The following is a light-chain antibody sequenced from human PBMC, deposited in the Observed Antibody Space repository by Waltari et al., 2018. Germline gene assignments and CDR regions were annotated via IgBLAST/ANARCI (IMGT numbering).Light chain of an antibody. CDR2: GAS. CDR3: QHHFRLPAT. CDR1: QSISRY. J-gene: IGKJ1*01. V-gene: IGKV3-20*01. Sequence: IMLTQSPGTLSFSPGERATLYCRASQSISRYLAWYQQKPGQAPRLLIYGASTRATGIPDRFSGSGSGTDFSLTISGLEPEDSAVYYCQHHFRLPATFGQGTKVEIK.